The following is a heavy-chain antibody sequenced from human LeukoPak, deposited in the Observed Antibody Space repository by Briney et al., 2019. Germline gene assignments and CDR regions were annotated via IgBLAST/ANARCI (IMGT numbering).Heavy chain of an antibody. Sequence: ASVKVSCKASGYTFTGYFMHGVRQAPGQGLEWMGWINPNSGGTNYAQNFQGRVTMTRDTSISTAYMELSRLRSDDTAVYYCARVISGWSPKGAFDIWGQGTMVTVSS. CDR2: INPNSGGT. V-gene: IGHV1-2*02. J-gene: IGHJ3*02. D-gene: IGHD6-19*01. CDR3: ARVISGWSPKGAFDI. CDR1: GYTFTGYF.